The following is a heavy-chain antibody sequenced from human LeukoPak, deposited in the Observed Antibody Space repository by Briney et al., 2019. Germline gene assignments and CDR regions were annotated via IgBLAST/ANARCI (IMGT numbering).Heavy chain of an antibody. J-gene: IGHJ6*02. V-gene: IGHV3-23*01. Sequence: GGSLRLSCAASGFTFSSYAMSWVRQAPGKGLEWVSAISGSGGSTYYADSVKGRFTISRDNSKNTLYLQINSLRAEDTAVYYCARVPAAIYYYYGMDVWGQGTTVTVSS. CDR3: ARVPAAIYYYYGMDV. CDR1: GFTFSSYA. D-gene: IGHD2-2*01. CDR2: ISGSGGST.